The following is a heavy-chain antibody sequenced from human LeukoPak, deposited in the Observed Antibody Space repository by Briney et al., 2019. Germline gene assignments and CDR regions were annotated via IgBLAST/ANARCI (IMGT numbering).Heavy chain of an antibody. V-gene: IGHV3-30-3*01. D-gene: IGHD1-14*01. Sequence: GGSLRLSCAASGFTFSSYAIHWVRQAPGKGLEWVAVISYDGSNKYYADSVKGRFTISRDNSKNTLYLQMNSLRAEDTAMYYCARGGPEEDPFDIWGQGTMVTVSS. CDR1: GFTFSSYA. CDR3: ARGGPEEDPFDI. CDR2: ISYDGSNK. J-gene: IGHJ3*02.